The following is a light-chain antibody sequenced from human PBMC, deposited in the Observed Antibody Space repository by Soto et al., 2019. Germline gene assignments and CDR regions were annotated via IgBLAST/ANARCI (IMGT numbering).Light chain of an antibody. J-gene: IGKJ5*01. CDR2: DAY. Sequence: EVVLTQSPVTLSLSPGDRATLSARASQSFRGLLAWYQQKPGQAPRLLIYDAYNRATGIPPRFSGSGSGTDFTLTISSLEPEDSAVYYCQQRHMWPITFGQGTRLEIK. V-gene: IGKV3-11*01. CDR3: QQRHMWPIT. CDR1: QSFRGL.